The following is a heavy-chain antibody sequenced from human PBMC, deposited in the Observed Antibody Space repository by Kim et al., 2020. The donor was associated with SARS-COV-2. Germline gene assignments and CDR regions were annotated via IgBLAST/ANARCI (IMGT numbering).Heavy chain of an antibody. Sequence: GGSLRLSCTASGFTFGDYAMSWVRQAPGKGLEWVGFIRSKAYGGTTEYAASVKGRFTISRDDSKSIAYLQMNSLKTEDTAVYYCTRGRRLGVDYFDYWGQGTLVTVSS. J-gene: IGHJ4*02. CDR1: GFTFGDYA. CDR3: TRGRRLGVDYFDY. CDR2: IRSKAYGGTT. D-gene: IGHD3-16*01. V-gene: IGHV3-49*04.